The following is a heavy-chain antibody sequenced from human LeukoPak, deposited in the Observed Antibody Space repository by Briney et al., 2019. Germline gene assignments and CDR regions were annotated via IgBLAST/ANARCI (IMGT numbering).Heavy chain of an antibody. CDR1: GFSFSSHA. CDR2: MSYYEGDK. V-gene: IGHV3-30-3*01. J-gene: IGHJ3*01. CDR3: TRDADRSGNYGLDAFDV. D-gene: IGHD3-22*01. Sequence: GGSLRLSCAVSGFSFSSHAMHWVRQAPGKGLEWVAAMSYYEGDKHYADSVKGRFTISIDNSKNMLYLQMDSLRADDTAVYFCTRDADRSGNYGLDAFDVWGPGTMVTVSS.